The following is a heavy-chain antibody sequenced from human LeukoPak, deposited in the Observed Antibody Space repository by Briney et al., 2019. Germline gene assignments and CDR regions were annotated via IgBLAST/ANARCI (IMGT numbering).Heavy chain of an antibody. V-gene: IGHV3-7*01. Sequence: GGSLRLSCAASGFTVSSNYMAWVRQAPGKGLEWVANIKQDGSEKYYVDSVKGRFTISRDNAKDSLYLQMNSLRAEDTAVYYCARVAIGAFDIWGQGTMVTVSS. CDR3: ARVAIGAFDI. J-gene: IGHJ3*02. CDR1: GFTVSSNY. CDR2: IKQDGSEK.